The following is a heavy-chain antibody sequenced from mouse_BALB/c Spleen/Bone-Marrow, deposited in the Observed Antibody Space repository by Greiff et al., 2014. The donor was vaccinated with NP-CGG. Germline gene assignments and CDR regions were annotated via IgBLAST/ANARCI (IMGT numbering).Heavy chain of an antibody. D-gene: IGHD1-1*01. CDR2: IDPANGNT. V-gene: IGHV14-3*02. CDR1: GFNIKDTY. CDR3: APYYYGSSQFAY. Sequence: VQLQQSEGELVWRRVFVKLSCTASGFNIKDTYMHWVKQRPEQGLEWIGRIDPANGNTKYDPKFQGKATITADTSSNTAYLQLSSLTSEDTAVYYCAPYYYGSSQFAYWGQGTLVTVSA. J-gene: IGHJ3*01.